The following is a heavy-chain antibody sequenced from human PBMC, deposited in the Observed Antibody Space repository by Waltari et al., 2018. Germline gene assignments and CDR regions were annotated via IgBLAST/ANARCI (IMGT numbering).Heavy chain of an antibody. J-gene: IGHJ4*02. CDR3: ARGPRYCGTTSCYSPHY. V-gene: IGHV3-66*01. CDR2: IYSGGSI. Sequence: GRQGPGKGVWGVEIIYSGGSIYYADSVKVRFRISRDNSKNTVYFQMDGLRVEDTAVYYCARGPRYCGTTSCYSPHYWGQGTLVTVSS. D-gene: IGHD2-2*01.